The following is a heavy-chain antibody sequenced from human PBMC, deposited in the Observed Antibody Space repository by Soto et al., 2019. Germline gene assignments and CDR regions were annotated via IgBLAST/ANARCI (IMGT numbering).Heavy chain of an antibody. CDR1: GGSISTSNW. D-gene: IGHD6-13*01. Sequence: VQLQESGPGLVKPSGTLSLTCAVSGGSISTSNWWSWVRQPPGKGLEWIGEVYRTGSTNYNPSLESRLNISVDKSKIQFSLKLTSVTAADTAVYYCARARATIAAAAIFDCWGQGTLVTVSS. CDR3: ARARATIAAAAIFDC. J-gene: IGHJ4*02. CDR2: VYRTGST. V-gene: IGHV4-4*02.